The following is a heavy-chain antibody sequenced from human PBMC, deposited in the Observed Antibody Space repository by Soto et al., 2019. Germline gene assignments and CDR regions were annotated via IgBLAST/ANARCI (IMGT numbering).Heavy chain of an antibody. V-gene: IGHV1-69*05. J-gene: IGHJ6*02. CDR3: ARDTDGVYYYYGMDV. CDR1: GGTFSSYA. CDR2: IIPIFGTA. Sequence: ASVKVSCKASGGTFSSYAISWVRQAPGQGLEWMGGIIPIFGTANYADSVKGRFTISRDNSKNTLYLQMNSLRAEDTAVYYCARDTDGVYYYYGMDVWGQGTTVTVSS. D-gene: IGHD3-16*01.